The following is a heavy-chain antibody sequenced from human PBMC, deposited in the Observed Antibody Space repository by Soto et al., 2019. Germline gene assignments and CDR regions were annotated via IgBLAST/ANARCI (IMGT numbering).Heavy chain of an antibody. J-gene: IGHJ4*01. CDR3: ATDRVAVAGSTFDY. V-gene: IGHV3-23*01. D-gene: IGHD6-19*01. CDR2: ISGSGGAT. Sequence: EVQLLESGGGLVQPGVSLRLSCAASGFTFSSYAISWVRQAPGKGMEWVSAISGSGGATYYADSVKGRFTISGDNSKKTVYLQMTSLIGEDTAVYFCATDRVAVAGSTFDYWGHGTRVTVSS. CDR1: GFTFSSYA.